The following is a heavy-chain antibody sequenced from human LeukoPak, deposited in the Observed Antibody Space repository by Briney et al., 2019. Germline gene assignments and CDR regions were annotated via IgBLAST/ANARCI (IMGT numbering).Heavy chain of an antibody. D-gene: IGHD6-13*01. V-gene: IGHV3-7*04. CDR2: TKQDGSEK. J-gene: IGHJ4*02. Sequence: GGSLRLSCAASGFTFSSYWMSWVRQAPGKGLEWVANTKQDGSEKYYVDSVKGRFTISRDNAKNSLYLQMNSLRAEDTAVYYCARGTIAAAGYYYFDYWGQGTQVTVSS. CDR1: GFTFSSYW. CDR3: ARGTIAAAGYYYFDY.